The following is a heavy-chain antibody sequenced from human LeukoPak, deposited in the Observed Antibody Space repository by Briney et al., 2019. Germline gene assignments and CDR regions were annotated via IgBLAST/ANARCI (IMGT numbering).Heavy chain of an antibody. CDR3: TGQIVVVTHFDY. J-gene: IGHJ4*02. Sequence: SETLSLTCTVSGGSISSYYWSWIRQPAGKGLEWIGRIYTSGSTNYNPSLKSRVTMSVDTSKNQFSLKLCSVTAADTAVYYCTGQIVVVTHFDYWGQGTLVTVSS. V-gene: IGHV4-4*07. CDR1: GGSISSYY. D-gene: IGHD3-22*01. CDR2: IYTSGST.